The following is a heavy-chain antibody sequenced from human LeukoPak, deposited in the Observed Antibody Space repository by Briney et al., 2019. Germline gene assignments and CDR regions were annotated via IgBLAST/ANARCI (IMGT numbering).Heavy chain of an antibody. D-gene: IGHD2-2*02. V-gene: IGHV3-20*04. J-gene: IGHJ5*01. CDR1: GFIFRNYG. CDR2: INWNAGSI. Sequence: GGSLRLSCAASGFIFRNYGMSWVRQAPGKGLEWISTINWNAGSIGYADSVRGRFTISRDNAKSTLYLQMNSLRAEDTAFYYCARDEGSCSTSYYTPDSWGQGTLVTVSP. CDR3: ARDEGSCSTSYYTPDS.